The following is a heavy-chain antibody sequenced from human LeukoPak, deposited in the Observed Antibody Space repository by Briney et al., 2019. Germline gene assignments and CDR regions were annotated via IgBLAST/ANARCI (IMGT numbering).Heavy chain of an antibody. D-gene: IGHD2-15*01. J-gene: IGHJ2*01. Sequence: SVKLSCKASGYTFTRYYGFYVHGARQAPGQGFEWMGWHTPHSGATNYAQKFQGRVTMTRDTSISTASMELSSLKPDDTAVYYCARDSCSGRGCHYWYFDLWGRGTLVTVSS. V-gene: IGHV1-2*02. CDR2: HTPHSGAT. CDR3: ARDSCSGRGCHYWYFDL. CDR1: GYTFTRYY.